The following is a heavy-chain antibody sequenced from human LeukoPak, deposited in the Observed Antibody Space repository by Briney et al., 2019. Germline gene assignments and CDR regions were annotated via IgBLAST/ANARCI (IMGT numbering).Heavy chain of an antibody. CDR1: GGTFSSYA. D-gene: IGHD4-17*01. CDR3: ARDRGGDYQKNWFDP. J-gene: IGHJ5*02. Sequence: SVKVSCKASGGTFSSYAISWVRQAPGQGREWMGRIIPIFGTANYAQKFQGRVTITTDESTSTAYMELSSLRSEDTAVYYCARDRGGDYQKNWFDPWGQGTLVTVSS. CDR2: IIPIFGTA. V-gene: IGHV1-69*05.